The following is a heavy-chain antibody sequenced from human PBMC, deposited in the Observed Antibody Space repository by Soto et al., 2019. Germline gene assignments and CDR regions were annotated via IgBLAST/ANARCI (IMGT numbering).Heavy chain of an antibody. CDR1: GFTFSSYS. V-gene: IGHV3-21*01. D-gene: IGHD3-22*01. CDR3: ARDLYDSSGYYYYFDY. Sequence: SGGSLRLSCAASGFTFSSYSMNWVRQAPGKGLEWVSSISSSSSYIYYADSVKGRFTISRDNAKNSLYLQMNSLRAEDTAVYYCARDLYDSSGYYYYFDYWGQGTLVTVSS. CDR2: ISSSSSYI. J-gene: IGHJ4*02.